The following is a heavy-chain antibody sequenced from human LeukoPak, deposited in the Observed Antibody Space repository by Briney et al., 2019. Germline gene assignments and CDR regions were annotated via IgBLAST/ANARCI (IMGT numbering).Heavy chain of an antibody. CDR3: ARGRSYYYGSGKAAHFDY. J-gene: IGHJ4*02. CDR1: GGSISSYY. D-gene: IGHD3-10*01. CDR2: IYYSGST. Sequence: SETLSLTCTASGGSISSYYWSWIRQPPGKGLEWIGYIYYSGSTNYNPSLKSRVTISVDTSKNQFSLKLSSVTAADTAVYYCARGRSYYYGSGKAAHFDYWGQGTLVTVSS. V-gene: IGHV4-59*01.